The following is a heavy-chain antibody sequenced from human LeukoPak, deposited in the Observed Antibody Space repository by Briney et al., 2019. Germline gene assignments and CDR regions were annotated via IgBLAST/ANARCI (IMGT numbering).Heavy chain of an antibody. Sequence: ASVKVSCKASGYTFTSYDINWVRQATGQGLEWMGWMNPNSGNTGYAQKFQGRVTMTRNTSISTAYMELSGLRSEDTAVYYCARGIEIVGAIADYWGQGTLVTVSS. CDR2: MNPNSGNT. D-gene: IGHD1-26*01. V-gene: IGHV1-8*01. CDR3: ARGIEIVGAIADY. CDR1: GYTFTSYD. J-gene: IGHJ4*02.